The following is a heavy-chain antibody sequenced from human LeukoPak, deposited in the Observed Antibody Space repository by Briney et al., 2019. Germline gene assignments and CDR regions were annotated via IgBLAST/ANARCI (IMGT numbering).Heavy chain of an antibody. CDR3: ARVPIVVAPAANASYYYYMDV. CDR2: IIPIFGTA. Sequence: ASVKVSCKASGGTFSSYAISWVRQAPGQGIEWMGWIIPIFGTANYAQKFQGRVTITADESASTAYMELSSLRSEDTAVYYCARVPIVVAPAANASYYYYMDVWGKGTTVTVSS. V-gene: IGHV1-69*13. CDR1: GGTFSSYA. D-gene: IGHD2-2*01. J-gene: IGHJ6*03.